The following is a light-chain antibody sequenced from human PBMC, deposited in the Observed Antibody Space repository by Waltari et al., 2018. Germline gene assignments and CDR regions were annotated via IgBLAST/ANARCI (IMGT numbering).Light chain of an antibody. CDR2: YDN. V-gene: IGLV1-36*01. CDR1: HSNIGNNA. Sequence: QSVLTQPPSVSEAPRQWVTISCSGSHSNIGNNAFNWYQKLPGKAPKLLIYYDNLLSPGVSDRFSGSKSDTSASLAISGLQSEDEADYYCEAWDDTLNGVVFGGGTKLTVL. CDR3: EAWDDTLNGVV. J-gene: IGLJ3*02.